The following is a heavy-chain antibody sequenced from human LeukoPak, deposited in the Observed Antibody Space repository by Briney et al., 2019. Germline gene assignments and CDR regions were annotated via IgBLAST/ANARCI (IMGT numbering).Heavy chain of an antibody. J-gene: IGHJ4*02. CDR2: ISHSGDST. V-gene: IGHV3-23*01. CDR3: AKCALGYCTGGSCRFDN. CDR1: GFTFSNYA. D-gene: IGHD2-15*01. Sequence: PGGSLRLSCAASGFTFSNYAMSWVRLAPGKGLEWVSAISHSGDSTYYADSVKGRFTISRDKSKNTLYLQMNRMRAEDTAVYYCAKCALGYCTGGSCRFDNGGQGPLVTVSS.